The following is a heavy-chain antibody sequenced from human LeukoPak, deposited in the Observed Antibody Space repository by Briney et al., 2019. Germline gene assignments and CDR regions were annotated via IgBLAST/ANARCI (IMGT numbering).Heavy chain of an antibody. Sequence: GGSLRLSCAAAGFTFSNYWMSWFRQAPGKRLEWVANIKYDGRETQYVDSVKGRFTISRDNAKNSLFLQMNSLRAEDTAVYYCARYLNSGPEDFWGQGNLVTVSS. CDR3: ARYLNSGPEDF. V-gene: IGHV3-7*01. J-gene: IGHJ4*02. CDR1: GFTFSNYW. D-gene: IGHD1-26*01. CDR2: IKYDGRET.